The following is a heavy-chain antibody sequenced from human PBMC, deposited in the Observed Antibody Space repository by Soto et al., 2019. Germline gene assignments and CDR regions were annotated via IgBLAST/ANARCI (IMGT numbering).Heavy chain of an antibody. CDR2: IYYSGST. CDR3: ARVMTTVTTIYFDY. J-gene: IGHJ4*02. D-gene: IGHD4-4*01. CDR1: GGSISSGGYY. V-gene: IGHV4-31*03. Sequence: SETLSLTCPVSGGSISSGGYYWSWIRQHPGKGLEWIGYIYYSGSTYYNPSLKSRVTISVDTSKNQFSLKLSSVTAADTAVYYCARVMTTVTTIYFDYWGQGTLVTVSS.